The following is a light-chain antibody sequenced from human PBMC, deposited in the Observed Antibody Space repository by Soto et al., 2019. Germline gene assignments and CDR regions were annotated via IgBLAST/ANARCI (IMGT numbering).Light chain of an antibody. CDR3: HQYGSSPPYT. J-gene: IGKJ2*01. CDR2: GAS. CDR1: QSVSSSY. V-gene: IGKV3-20*01. Sequence: EIVLTQSPGILSLSPGERATLSCRASQSVSSSYLAWYQQKPGQAPRLLIYGASNRATGIPDRFSVSGSKTNFTLIISRLEPVDFAVYYCHQYGSSPPYTFGQGNKLEIK.